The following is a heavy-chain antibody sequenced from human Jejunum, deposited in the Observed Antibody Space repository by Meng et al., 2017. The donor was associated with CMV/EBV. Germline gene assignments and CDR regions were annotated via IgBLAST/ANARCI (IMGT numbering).Heavy chain of an antibody. J-gene: IGHJ4*02. CDR3: ARRRGGSGRDC. V-gene: IGHV4-39*01. CDR2: IYPSGGT. Sequence: LLGSVPGRLKPAHPLSLTCYVAGGSISSNGYYQDWRCQPPGKGLVWIGAIYPSGGTSYTPSLQSRVTMFVHTPKNQFSLMLTSVTATDTAVYYCARRRGGSGRDCWGQGTLVTVSS. CDR1: GGSISSNGYY. D-gene: IGHD3-10*01.